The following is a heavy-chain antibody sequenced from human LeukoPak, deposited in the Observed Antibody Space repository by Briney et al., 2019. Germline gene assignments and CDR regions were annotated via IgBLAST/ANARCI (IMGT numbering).Heavy chain of an antibody. CDR1: GGSISSYY. Sequence: SETLSLTCTVSGGSISSYYWSWIRQPPGKGLEWIGYIYYSGSTNYNPSLRSRVTISVDTSKNQFSLKLSSVTAADTAVYYCARGSSDWSFDYWGQGTLVTVSS. CDR3: ARGSSDWSFDY. CDR2: IYYSGST. V-gene: IGHV4-59*08. D-gene: IGHD6-19*01. J-gene: IGHJ4*02.